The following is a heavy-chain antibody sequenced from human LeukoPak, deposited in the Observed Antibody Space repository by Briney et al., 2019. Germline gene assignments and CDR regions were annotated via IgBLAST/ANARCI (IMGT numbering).Heavy chain of an antibody. V-gene: IGHV1-69*13. D-gene: IGHD2-15*01. CDR1: GGTFHSYI. Sequence: ASVKVSCKASGGTFHSYIVTWVRQAPGQGLEWMGGIVPIIGTANYAQKFQGRVTITADDSTSTAYMELRSLRSEDTAIYYCARDQRPACLGGICYSGDYWGQGTLVTVTS. J-gene: IGHJ4*02. CDR2: IVPIIGTA. CDR3: ARDQRPACLGGICYSGDY.